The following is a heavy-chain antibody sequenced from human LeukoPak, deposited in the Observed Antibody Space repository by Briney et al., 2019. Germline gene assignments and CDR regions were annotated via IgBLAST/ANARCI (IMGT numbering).Heavy chain of an antibody. V-gene: IGHV1-2*02. CDR1: GYTFIGYY. D-gene: IGHD3-9*01. CDR3: ANYDILTGFDY. Sequence: ASVKVSCKASGYTFIGYYIHWVRQAPGQGLEWMGWINPNSGGTNYAQKFQGRVTMTRDTSISTAYMELSRLRSDDTAVYYCANYDILTGFDYWGQGTLVTVSS. CDR2: INPNSGGT. J-gene: IGHJ4*02.